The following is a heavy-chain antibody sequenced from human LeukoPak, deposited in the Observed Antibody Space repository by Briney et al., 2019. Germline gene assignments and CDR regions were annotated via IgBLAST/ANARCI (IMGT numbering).Heavy chain of an antibody. Sequence: PGGSLRLSCAASGFTFDDYAMHWVRQAPGKGLEWVSGISWNSGSIGYADSVKGRFMTSRDNAKNSLYLQMNSLRVEDTALYYCAKDMGAAAGFFVLGFYAMDVWGQGTTVTVS. V-gene: IGHV3-9*01. CDR2: ISWNSGSI. D-gene: IGHD6-25*01. CDR3: AKDMGAAAGFFVLGFYAMDV. CDR1: GFTFDDYA. J-gene: IGHJ6*02.